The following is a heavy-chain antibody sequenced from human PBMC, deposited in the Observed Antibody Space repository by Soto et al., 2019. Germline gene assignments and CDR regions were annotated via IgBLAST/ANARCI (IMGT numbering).Heavy chain of an antibody. CDR3: AKPPEAYCGGDCYSPLDY. Sequence: GSLRLSCAASGFTFSSYGMHWVRQAPGKGLEWVAVISYDGSNKYYADSVKGRFTISRDNSKNTLYLQMNSLRAEDTAVYYCAKPPEAYCGGDCYSPLDYWGQGTLVTVSS. CDR2: ISYDGSNK. D-gene: IGHD2-21*02. V-gene: IGHV3-30*18. J-gene: IGHJ4*02. CDR1: GFTFSSYG.